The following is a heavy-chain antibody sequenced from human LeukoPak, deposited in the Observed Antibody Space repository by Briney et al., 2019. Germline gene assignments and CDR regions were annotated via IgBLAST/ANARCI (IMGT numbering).Heavy chain of an antibody. V-gene: IGHV1-69*05. J-gene: IGHJ6*03. D-gene: IGHD6-6*01. CDR1: GGTFSSYA. CDR3: ARVLEGSSSRGGYYYYMDV. Sequence: EASVKVSCKASGGTFSSYAISWVRQAPGQGLEWMGGIIPIFGTANYAQKFQGRVTITTDESTSTAYMELSSLRSEDTAVYYCARVLEGSSSRGGYYYYMDVWGKGTTVTVPS. CDR2: IIPIFGTA.